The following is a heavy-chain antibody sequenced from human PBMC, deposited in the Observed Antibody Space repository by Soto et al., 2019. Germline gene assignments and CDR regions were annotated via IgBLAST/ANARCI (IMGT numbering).Heavy chain of an antibody. Sequence: QVQLQQWGAGLLKPSETLSLTCAVCGGSFSGYYWSWIRQPPGKGLEWIGEINQSGGTNYNPSLKSRVTISVDTSKNQFSLKLSSVTAADTAVYYCARTYSSSWSPFDYWGQGTLVTVSS. V-gene: IGHV4-34*01. D-gene: IGHD6-13*01. CDR1: GGSFSGYY. J-gene: IGHJ4*02. CDR2: INQSGGT. CDR3: ARTYSSSWSPFDY.